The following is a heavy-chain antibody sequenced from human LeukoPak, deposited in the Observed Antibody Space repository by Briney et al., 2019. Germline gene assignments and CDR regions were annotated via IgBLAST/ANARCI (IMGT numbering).Heavy chain of an antibody. CDR3: ARLSTYSNYVSY. D-gene: IGHD4-11*01. CDR2: ISGSGGST. J-gene: IGHJ4*02. CDR1: GFTFSSYA. V-gene: IGHV3-23*01. Sequence: GGSLRLSCAASGFTFSSYAMSWVRQAPGKGLEWVSAISGSGGSTYYADSVKGWFTISRDNSKNALYLQMNSLRAEDTAVYYCARLSTYSNYVSYWGQGTLVTVSS.